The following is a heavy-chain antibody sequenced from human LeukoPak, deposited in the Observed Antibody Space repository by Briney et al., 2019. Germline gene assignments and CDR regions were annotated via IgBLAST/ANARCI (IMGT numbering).Heavy chain of an antibody. J-gene: IGHJ4*02. CDR3: AKHIIVGTTKSMDS. V-gene: IGHV3-23*01. CDR2: LSTSAGDT. Sequence: PGGSLRLSCSASGFTFSSYAMRWLRQAPGKGLVWFSALSTSAGDTYYTDSVRGLFTISKDNSENTLFLQMNSLRAEDTAVYYCAKHIIVGTTKSMDSWGQGTRVTVSS. CDR1: GFTFSSYA. D-gene: IGHD1-26*01.